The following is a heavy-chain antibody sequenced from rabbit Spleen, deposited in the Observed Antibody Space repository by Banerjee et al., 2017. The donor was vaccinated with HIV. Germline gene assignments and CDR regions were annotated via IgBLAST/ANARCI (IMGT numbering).Heavy chain of an antibody. D-gene: IGHD1-1*01. V-gene: IGHV1S45*01. J-gene: IGHJ4*01. CDR2: IYAADSGDT. CDR1: GLDFSSGYW. CDR3: ARDLVGVIGWNFYL. Sequence: QQQLEESGGDLVQPEGSLTLTCTASGLDFSSGYWICWVRQAPGKGLEWIACIYAADSGDTDYANWATGRFTISKTSSTTVTLQMTSLTAADTATYFCARDLVGVIGWNFYLWGPGTLVTVS.